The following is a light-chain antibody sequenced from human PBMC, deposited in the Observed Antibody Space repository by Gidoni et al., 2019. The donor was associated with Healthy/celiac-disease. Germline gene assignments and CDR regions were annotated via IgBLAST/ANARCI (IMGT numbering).Light chain of an antibody. Sequence: EIVLTPSPATLTLSPAERATLSCRAIQSVSSYLASYQQKPGQAARLLIYDASNTATGIPARFSGSVSEKDFTLTISSLEPEDFAVYYCQQRSNWLTFGGGTKVEIK. V-gene: IGKV3-11*01. CDR2: DAS. CDR3: QQRSNWLT. J-gene: IGKJ4*01. CDR1: QSVSSY.